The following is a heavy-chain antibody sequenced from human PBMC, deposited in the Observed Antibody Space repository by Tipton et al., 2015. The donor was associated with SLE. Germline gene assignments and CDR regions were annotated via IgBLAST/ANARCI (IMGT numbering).Heavy chain of an antibody. J-gene: IGHJ4*02. CDR1: GFTFSSYW. CDR3: ARDQGYFDY. CDR2: IRYDGSNK. Sequence: SLRLSCAASGFTFSSYWMSWVRQAPGKGLEWVAFIRYDGSNKYYADSVKGRFTIARDNSKNTLYLQINSLRAEDTAVYYCARDQGYFDYWGQGTLVTVSS. V-gene: IGHV3-33*08.